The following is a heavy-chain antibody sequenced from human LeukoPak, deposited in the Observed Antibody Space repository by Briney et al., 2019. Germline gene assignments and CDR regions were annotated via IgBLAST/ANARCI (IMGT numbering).Heavy chain of an antibody. CDR1: GGSFSGYY. D-gene: IGHD6-13*01. CDR2: INHSGST. Sequence: PSETLSLTCAVYGGSFSGYYWSWIRQPPGKGLEWIGEINHSGSTNYNPSLKSRVTISVDTSKNQFSLKLSSVTAADTAVYYCARGRQQLVRSSFDYWGQGTLVTVSS. V-gene: IGHV4-34*01. J-gene: IGHJ4*02. CDR3: ARGRQQLVRSSFDY.